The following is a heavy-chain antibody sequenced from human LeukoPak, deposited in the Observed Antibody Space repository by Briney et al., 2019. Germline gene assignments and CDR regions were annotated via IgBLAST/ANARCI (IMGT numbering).Heavy chain of an antibody. Sequence: GVLRLSCAASGFTFSSYSMNWVRQAPGKGLEWVSSISSSSSYIDYSDSVKGRFTISRDNAKNSLYLKMNSPRAEDTAVYYCAREVRRNSDYWGQGTLVTVSS. CDR1: GFTFSSYS. J-gene: IGHJ4*02. V-gene: IGHV3-21*01. CDR3: AREVRRNSDY. CDR2: ISSSSSYI.